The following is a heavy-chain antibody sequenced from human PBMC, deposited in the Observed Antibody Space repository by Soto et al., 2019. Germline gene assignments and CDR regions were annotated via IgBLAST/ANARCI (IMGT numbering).Heavy chain of an antibody. CDR3: AKDQEPSHAYGGISGLF. V-gene: IGHV3-30*18. CDR1: GFTFSTYG. CDR2: ISYDGSNK. D-gene: IGHD4-17*01. J-gene: IGHJ4*02. Sequence: GGSLRLSCAASGFTFSTYGMHWVRQAPGKGLEWVAVISYDGSNKLYGDSVKGRFTISRDNSKSTLELQMNSLRPEDTAVYYCAKDQEPSHAYGGISGLFWGQGTMVTVYS.